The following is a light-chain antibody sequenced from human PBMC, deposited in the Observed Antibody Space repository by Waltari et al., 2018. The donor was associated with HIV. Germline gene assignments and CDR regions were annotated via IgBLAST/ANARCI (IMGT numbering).Light chain of an antibody. CDR1: QSVSSSY. CDR2: GAS. CDR3: QQYGSSPLIT. J-gene: IGKJ3*01. V-gene: IGKV3-20*01. Sequence: EIVLTQSPGTLSLSPGDRATLSCRASQSVSSSYLAWYQQKPGQAPRLLIYGASSRAAGIPGRFNGSGSGTDFTLTISRLEPEDFAVYYCQQYGSSPLITFGPGTKVDIK.